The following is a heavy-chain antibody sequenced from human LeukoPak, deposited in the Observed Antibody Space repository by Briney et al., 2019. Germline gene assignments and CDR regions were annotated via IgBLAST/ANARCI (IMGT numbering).Heavy chain of an antibody. CDR3: ARAAGYNYGYTFDY. D-gene: IGHD5-18*01. CDR2: ISSSSSTI. J-gene: IGHJ4*02. Sequence: GGSLRLSCAASGFTFSSYSMNWVRQAPGKGLEWVSYISSSSSTIYYADSVKGRFTTSRDNAKNSLYLQMNSLRAEDTAVCYCARAAGYNYGYTFDYWGQGTLVTVSS. V-gene: IGHV3-48*04. CDR1: GFTFSSYS.